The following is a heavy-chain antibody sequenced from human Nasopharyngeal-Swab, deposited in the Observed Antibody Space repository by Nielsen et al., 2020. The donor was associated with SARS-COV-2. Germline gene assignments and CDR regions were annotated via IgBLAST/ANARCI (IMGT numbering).Heavy chain of an antibody. J-gene: IGHJ4*02. D-gene: IGHD2/OR15-2a*01. CDR3: TRDTFGPTDS. CDR2: INPDGNTI. V-gene: IGHV3-74*01. CDR1: GFSLSSYW. Sequence: GESLKISCAASGFSLSSYWMHWVRQAPGKGLSWVSRINPDGNTINYADSVKGRFTISRDTAKNTLYLQMSSLIVEDPAVYYCTRDTFGPTDSWGQGTLVTVSS.